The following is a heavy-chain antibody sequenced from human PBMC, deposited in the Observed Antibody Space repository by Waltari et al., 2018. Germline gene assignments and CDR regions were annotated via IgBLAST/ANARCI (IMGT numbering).Heavy chain of an antibody. J-gene: IGHJ3*02. Sequence: QVQLQESGPGLVKPSETLSLTCTVSGGSISSYYWSWIRQPPGKGLEWIGYIYYSGSTNYNPSLKSRVTIAVDTSKNQFSLKLSAVTAADTAVYYCARVPRYSGSQGAFDIWGQGTMVTVSS. CDR3: ARVPRYSGSQGAFDI. CDR2: IYYSGST. V-gene: IGHV4-59*01. D-gene: IGHD1-26*01. CDR1: GGSISSYY.